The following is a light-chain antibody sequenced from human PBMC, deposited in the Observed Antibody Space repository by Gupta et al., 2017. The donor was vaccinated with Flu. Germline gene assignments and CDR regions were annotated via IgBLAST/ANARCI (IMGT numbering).Light chain of an antibody. CDR2: WAS. Sequence: SLGERATINCNATHSLGDGYESKNYLDWYQQKPGQPPKLLIYWASTREYGVPDRFSGGGSGTEFTLPISSLQAEDVAVYYCQQENNTQITFGQGTLLEIK. J-gene: IGKJ5*01. CDR3: QQENNTQIT. CDR1: HSLGDGYESKNY. V-gene: IGKV4-1*01.